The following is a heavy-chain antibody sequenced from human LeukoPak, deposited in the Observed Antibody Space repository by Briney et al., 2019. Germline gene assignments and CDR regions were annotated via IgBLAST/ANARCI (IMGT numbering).Heavy chain of an antibody. D-gene: IGHD4-17*01. V-gene: IGHV1-58*02. CDR1: GFTFTSST. CDR3: AADTVTSHLKGVRPNWFDP. J-gene: IGHJ5*02. Sequence: SVKVSCKASGFTFTSSTMQWKRHARGQRLEWIGWIVVGSGNTNYAQKFQERVTITRDMSTSTAYMELSSLRSEDTAVYYCAADTVTSHLKGVRPNWFDPWGQGTLVTVSS. CDR2: IVVGSGNT.